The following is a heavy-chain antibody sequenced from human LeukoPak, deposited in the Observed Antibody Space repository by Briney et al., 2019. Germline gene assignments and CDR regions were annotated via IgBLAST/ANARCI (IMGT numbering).Heavy chain of an antibody. J-gene: IGHJ4*02. CDR3: ARGLKPPWDSTDYHD. CDR1: GYPFTSYY. CDR2: INPSGGST. V-gene: IGHV1-46*01. Sequence: GASVKVSCKASGYPFTSYYIHWVRQAPGQGLEWMGIINPSGGSTSYAQKFQGRVTMTRDTSTSTVYMELSSLRSEDTAVYYCARGLKPPWDSTDYHDWGQGTLVTVSS. D-gene: IGHD5-12*01.